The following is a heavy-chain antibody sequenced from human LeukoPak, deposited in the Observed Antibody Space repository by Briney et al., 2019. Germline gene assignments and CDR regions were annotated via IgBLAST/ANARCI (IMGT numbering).Heavy chain of an antibody. V-gene: IGHV1-18*01. J-gene: IGHJ4*02. CDR3: ARAPEYYYDSSGYYYNRGPDY. CDR1: GYTFTSYG. D-gene: IGHD3-22*01. CDR2: ISAYNGNT. Sequence: GASVKVSCKASGYTFTSYGISWVRQAPGQGLEWMGWISAYNGNTNYAQKLQGRVTMTTDTSTSTAYMELRSLRSDDTAVYYCARAPEYYYDSSGYYYNRGPDYWGQGTLVTVSS.